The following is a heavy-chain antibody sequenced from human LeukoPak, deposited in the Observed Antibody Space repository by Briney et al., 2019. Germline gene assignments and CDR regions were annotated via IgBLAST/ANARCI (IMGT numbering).Heavy chain of an antibody. CDR2: IYYSGST. Sequence: SETLSLTCAVSGYSISSGYYWGWIRQPPGKGLEWIGSIYYSGSTYYNPSLKSRVTISVDTSKNQFSLKLSSVTAADTAVYYCARHYGWFDPWGQGTLVTVSS. J-gene: IGHJ5*02. D-gene: IGHD3-16*01. CDR3: ARHYGWFDP. V-gene: IGHV4-38-2*01. CDR1: GYSISSGYY.